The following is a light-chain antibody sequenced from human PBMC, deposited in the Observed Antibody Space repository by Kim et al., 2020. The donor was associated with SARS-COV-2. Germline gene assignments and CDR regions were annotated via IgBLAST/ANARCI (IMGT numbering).Light chain of an antibody. CDR3: QQYHTFPYT. Sequence: DIQMTQSPSTLSASVGDRVTITCRASQSISDWLAWYQQKPGKAPQILLYRASRVQSGVPSRYSGRGSGTDFTLTIISLQPGDFSTLFCQQYHTFPYTCGQGTKLEI. CDR2: RAS. V-gene: IGKV1-5*03. J-gene: IGKJ2*01. CDR1: QSISDW.